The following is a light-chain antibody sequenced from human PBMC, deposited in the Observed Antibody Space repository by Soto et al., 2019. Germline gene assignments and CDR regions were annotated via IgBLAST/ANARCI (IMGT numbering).Light chain of an antibody. CDR2: GAS. J-gene: IGKJ1*01. Sequence: EIVLTQSPGTLSLSPGERATLSCRASQSVSSSYLAGYQQKPGQAPRLLIYGASSRATGIPDRFSGSGSGTDFTLTISRLEPEDFAVYYCQQYDTSPRTCGQGTKVEIK. CDR1: QSVSSSY. CDR3: QQYDTSPRT. V-gene: IGKV3-20*01.